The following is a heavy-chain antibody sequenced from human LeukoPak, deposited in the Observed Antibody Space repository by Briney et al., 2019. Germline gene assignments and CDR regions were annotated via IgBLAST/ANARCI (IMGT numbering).Heavy chain of an antibody. CDR2: VNTVSSYI. D-gene: IGHD3-22*01. V-gene: IGHV3-21*01. Sequence: GGSLRLSCAASGFVFSSYSINWVRQAPGKGLEWVASVNTVSSYIYYADSVRGRFTISRDNAKNSVLLQMNSLRAEDMAMYYCVTLRRNSDSSGYFYYYDNWGQGTLVTVSS. CDR3: VTLRRNSDSSGYFYYYDN. J-gene: IGHJ4*02. CDR1: GFVFSSYS.